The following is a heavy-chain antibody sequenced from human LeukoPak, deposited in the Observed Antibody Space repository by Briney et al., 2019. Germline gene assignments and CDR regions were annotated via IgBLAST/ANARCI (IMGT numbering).Heavy chain of an antibody. CDR3: AKVGKLYYDFWGGYYPGSDY. D-gene: IGHD3-3*01. V-gene: IGHV3-23*01. CDR1: GFTFSSYA. CDR2: ISGSGGST. Sequence: GGSLRLSCAASGFTFSSYAMSWVRQAPGKGLEWVSAISGSGGSTYYADSLKGRFTISRDNSKNTLYLQMNSLRAEDTAVYYCAKVGKLYYDFWGGYYPGSDYWGQGTLVTVSS. J-gene: IGHJ4*02.